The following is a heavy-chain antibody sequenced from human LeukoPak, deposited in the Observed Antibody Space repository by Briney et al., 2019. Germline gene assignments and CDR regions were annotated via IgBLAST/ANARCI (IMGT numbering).Heavy chain of an antibody. CDR2: ISGSGVTT. CDR1: GFTLNNYA. D-gene: IGHD1-1*01. J-gene: IGHJ4*02. CDR3: AKSPGQIQLDYFDY. V-gene: IGHV3-23*01. Sequence: GGSLRLSCAASGFTLNNYAMSWVRQAPGMGLEWVSTISGSGVTTYYADSVRGRFTISRDNSRTTLYLKLDSLRPEDMAIYYCAKSPGQIQLDYFDYWGQGTLVTVSS.